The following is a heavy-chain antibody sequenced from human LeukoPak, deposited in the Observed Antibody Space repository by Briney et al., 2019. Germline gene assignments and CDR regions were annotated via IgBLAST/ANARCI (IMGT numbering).Heavy chain of an antibody. J-gene: IGHJ4*02. CDR3: AGRVTGYSSGYVY. CDR1: GITFSNYA. D-gene: IGHD5-18*01. V-gene: IGHV3-23*01. Sequence: GGSLRLSCVASGITFSNYAVSWVRQAPEKGLDWVSVISGSAQKIRYADSVKGRFTISRGNSENIVYLQMNNLRAEDTAVYYCAGRVTGYSSGYVYWGQGTLVTVSS. CDR2: ISGSAQKI.